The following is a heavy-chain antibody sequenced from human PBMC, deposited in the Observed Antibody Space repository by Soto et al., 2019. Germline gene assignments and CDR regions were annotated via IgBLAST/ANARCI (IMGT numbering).Heavy chain of an antibody. V-gene: IGHV3-23*01. CDR3: ATYVWGTQRYHDH. J-gene: IGHJ4*02. Sequence: EVQLLESGGGLVRPGGSQRLSCAASGFTFSSRLMGWVLQPPGKEPEWISGISGASDSTYYAASVKGRFTISRDNSANTLYLQMNSLRAEDTALYYCATYVWGTQRYHDHWGRGTQVTVSS. CDR1: GFTFSSRL. CDR2: ISGASDST. D-gene: IGHD3-16*01.